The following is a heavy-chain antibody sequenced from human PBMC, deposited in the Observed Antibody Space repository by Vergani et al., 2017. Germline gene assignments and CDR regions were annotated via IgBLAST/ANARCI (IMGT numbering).Heavy chain of an antibody. V-gene: IGHV4-39*07. J-gene: IGHJ6*02. CDR1: NDSVSNTFYY. Sequence: QVQLQESGPGLVKPSETLSLTCTVSNDSVSNTFYYWGWIRQTPGKGLEWIGSIYYSGSTYYNPSLESRVTMSVDTSKSQFSLKLRSVTAADTAVYFCARVMYRDEASTGYRREGMYIWGQGTTVTISS. D-gene: IGHD3-9*01. CDR3: ARVMYRDEASTGYRREGMYI. CDR2: IYYSGST.